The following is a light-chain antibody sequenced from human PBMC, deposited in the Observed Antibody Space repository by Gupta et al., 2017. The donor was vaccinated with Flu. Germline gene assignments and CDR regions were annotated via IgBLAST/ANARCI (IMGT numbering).Light chain of an antibody. CDR1: QSVSSSY. CDR3: QQYGSSPLIT. J-gene: IGKJ3*01. Sequence: EIVLTQSPGILSLSPGERATLTCRDSQSVSSSYLAWYQQKPGQAPRLLIYGASSRATGIPDRFSGSGSGTDFTLTIIRLEPEDFAVYYCQQYGSSPLITFGPGTKVDIK. V-gene: IGKV3-20*01. CDR2: GAS.